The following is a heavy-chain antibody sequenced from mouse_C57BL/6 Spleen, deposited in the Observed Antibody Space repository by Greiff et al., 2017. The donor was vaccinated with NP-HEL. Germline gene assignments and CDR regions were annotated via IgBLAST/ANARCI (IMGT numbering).Heavy chain of an antibody. V-gene: IGHV2-6-1*01. CDR2: IWSDGST. J-gene: IGHJ2*01. CDR1: GFSLTSYG. D-gene: IGHD1-1*01. Sequence: VQLQQSGPGLVAPSQSLSITCTVSGFSLTSYGVHWVRQPPGKGLEWLVVIWSDGSTTYNSALKSRLSISKDNSKSQVFLKMNSLQTDDTAMYYCARHRYYYGSSYFDYWGQGTTLTVSS. CDR3: ARHRYYYGSSYFDY.